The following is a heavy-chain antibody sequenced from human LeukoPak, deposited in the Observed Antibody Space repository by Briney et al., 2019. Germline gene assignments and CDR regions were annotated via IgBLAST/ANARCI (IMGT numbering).Heavy chain of an antibody. V-gene: IGHV4-59*01. J-gene: IGHJ5*02. Sequence: SETLSLTCTVSGGSISSYYWSWIRQPPGKGLEGIGYIYYSGSTNYNPSLKSRVAISVDTSKNQFSLKLSLVTAADAAVYYCARDYGDYGWFDPWGQGTLVTVSS. CDR2: IYYSGST. D-gene: IGHD4-17*01. CDR3: ARDYGDYGWFDP. CDR1: GGSISSYY.